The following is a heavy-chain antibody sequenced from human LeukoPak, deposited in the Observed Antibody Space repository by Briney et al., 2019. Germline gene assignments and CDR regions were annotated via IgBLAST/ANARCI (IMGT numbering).Heavy chain of an antibody. Sequence: SETLSLTCTVSGDSITSYYWSWIRQPPGKGLEWIGYIYYSGSTNYNPSLKSRVTISVDTSKNQFSLKLSSVTAADTAVYYCARRQAPNGFDIWGQGTMVTVSS. V-gene: IGHV4-59*08. CDR2: IYYSGST. CDR3: ARRQAPNGFDI. CDR1: GDSITSYY. J-gene: IGHJ3*02.